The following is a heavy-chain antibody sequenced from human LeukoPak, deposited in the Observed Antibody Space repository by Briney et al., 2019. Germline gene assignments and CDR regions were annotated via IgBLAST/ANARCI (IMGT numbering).Heavy chain of an antibody. D-gene: IGHD5-24*01. CDR2: ITNDGSST. CDR1: GLTFSSHW. CDR3: ARGAGYNYPYYFDY. V-gene: IGHV3-74*01. J-gene: IGHJ4*02. Sequence: GGSLRLSCAASGLTFSSHWMHWVRQAPGKGLVWVSRITNDGSSTTYADSVKGRFTISRDNSKNTLYLQMNSLRAEDTAVYYCARGAGYNYPYYFDYWGQGTLVTVSS.